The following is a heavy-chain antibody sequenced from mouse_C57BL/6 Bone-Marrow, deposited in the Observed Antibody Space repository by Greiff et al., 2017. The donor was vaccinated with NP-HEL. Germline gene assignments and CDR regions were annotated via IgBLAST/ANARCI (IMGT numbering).Heavy chain of an antibody. CDR2: IDPSDSYT. V-gene: IGHV1-59*01. D-gene: IGHD2-2*01. J-gene: IGHJ3*01. CDR1: GYTFTSYW. Sequence: VQLEESGAELVRPGTSVKLSCKASGYTFTSYWMHWVKQRPGQGLEWIGVIDPSDSYTNYNQKFKGKATLTVGTSSSTAYMQLHSLTSAGSAVCSCGRVSTVVKWFAYWGQGTLVTVSA. CDR3: GRVSTVVKWFAY.